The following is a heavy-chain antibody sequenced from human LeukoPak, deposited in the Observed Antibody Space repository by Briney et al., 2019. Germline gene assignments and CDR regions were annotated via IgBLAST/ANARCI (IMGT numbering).Heavy chain of an antibody. Sequence: GGSLRLSCAASGFTFSNAWMTWVRQAPGKGLEWVGRIKSITVGGTTDYAAPVKGRFTISRDDSKNTLYLQMNSLKSEDTAVYYCTKDYGLDYWGQGTLVTVSS. CDR2: IKSITVGGTT. J-gene: IGHJ4*02. D-gene: IGHD4-17*01. CDR3: TKDYGLDY. V-gene: IGHV3-15*01. CDR1: GFTFSNAW.